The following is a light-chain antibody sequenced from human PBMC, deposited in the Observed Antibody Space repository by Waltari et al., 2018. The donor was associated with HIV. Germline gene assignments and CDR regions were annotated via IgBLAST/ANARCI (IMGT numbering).Light chain of an antibody. V-gene: IGKV3D-15*03. CDR2: GAF. CDR3: QQYNSWPL. Sequence: EIVMTPSPATVSVSPGERVTLSCRASESVSSNLAWYQQKPGPAPRLLIYGAFIRATGIPDRFSGSGSGTEFTLTISTLQSEDCAVYYCQQYNSWPLIGGGTKVDFK. CDR1: ESVSSN. J-gene: IGKJ4*01.